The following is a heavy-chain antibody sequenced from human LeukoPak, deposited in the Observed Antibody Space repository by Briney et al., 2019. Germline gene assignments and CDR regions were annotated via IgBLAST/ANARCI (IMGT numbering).Heavy chain of an antibody. CDR3: ARDRSDYDSSDYYYFDY. J-gene: IGHJ4*02. CDR1: GFIFSRYG. CDR2: ISNSGGST. D-gene: IGHD3-22*01. Sequence: GGSLRLSCVASGFIFSRYGMHWVRQAPGKGLEYVSAISNSGGSTYYANSVKGRFTISRDNSKNTLYLQMGSLRGEDMAVYYCARDRSDYDSSDYYYFDYWGQGTLVTVSS. V-gene: IGHV3-64*01.